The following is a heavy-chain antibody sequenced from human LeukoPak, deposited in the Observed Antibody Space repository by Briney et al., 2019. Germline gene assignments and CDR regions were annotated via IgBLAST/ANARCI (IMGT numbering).Heavy chain of an antibody. CDR1: GYSFISYW. V-gene: IGHV5-51*01. Sequence: GESLKISCKGSGYSFISYWIGWVRQMPGKGPEWMGIIYPGDSHTRYSPSFQGQVTISADRSISTDYLQWSSLKASDTAMYYCARLGEDPVDYWGQGTLVTVSS. J-gene: IGHJ4*02. D-gene: IGHD3-10*01. CDR2: IYPGDSHT. CDR3: ARLGEDPVDY.